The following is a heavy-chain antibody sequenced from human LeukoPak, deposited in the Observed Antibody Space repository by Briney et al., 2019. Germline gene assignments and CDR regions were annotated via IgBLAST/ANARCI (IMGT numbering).Heavy chain of an antibody. CDR2: ISGSGGST. Sequence: PGGSLRLSCAASGFTFSSYAMSWVRQAPGKGLEWVSAISGSGGSTYYADSVKGRFTISRDNSKNTLYPQMNSLRAEDTAVYYCAKGTYYYGSGSHHFDYWGQGTLVTVSS. D-gene: IGHD3-10*01. V-gene: IGHV3-23*01. CDR3: AKGTYYYGSGSHHFDY. J-gene: IGHJ4*02. CDR1: GFTFSSYA.